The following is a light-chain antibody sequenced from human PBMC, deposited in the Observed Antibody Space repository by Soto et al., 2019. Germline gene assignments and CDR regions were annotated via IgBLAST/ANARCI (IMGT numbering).Light chain of an antibody. Sequence: DIQMTQSASSLSASVGDRVTITCRASQSISSNLNWHQQKPGKAPKVLIYAASSLQSEVPSRFSGSGSGTDFTLTISSLQPEDFATYYCQQSYSIPYTFGQGNKLEMK. CDR1: QSISSN. CDR3: QQSYSIPYT. CDR2: AAS. V-gene: IGKV1-39*01. J-gene: IGKJ2*01.